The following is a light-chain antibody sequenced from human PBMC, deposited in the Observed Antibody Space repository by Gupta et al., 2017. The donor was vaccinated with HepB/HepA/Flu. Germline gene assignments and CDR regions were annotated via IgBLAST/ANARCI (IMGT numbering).Light chain of an antibody. CDR2: GAS. CDR1: QSVSSN. J-gene: IGKJ4*01. Sequence: EKVMTQSPATLSVSPGERATLSCRASQSVSSNLAWYQQKPGQAPRLLIYGASTRATGIPARFSGSGSGTEFTLTISSRQSEDFAVYYCQQHNNWPPLTFGGGTKVEIK. CDR3: QQHNNWPPLT. V-gene: IGKV3-15*01.